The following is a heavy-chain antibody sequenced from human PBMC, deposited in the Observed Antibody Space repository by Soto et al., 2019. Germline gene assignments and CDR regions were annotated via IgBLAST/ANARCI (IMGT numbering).Heavy chain of an antibody. CDR2: MNPNSGNT. D-gene: IGHD4-17*01. V-gene: IGHV1-8*01. CDR1: GYTFTSYD. Sequence: ASVKVSCKASGYTFTSYDINWVRQATGQGLEWMGWMNPNSGNTGYAQKFQGRVTMTRNTSISTACMELSSLRSEDTAVYHCARGVTVTTTGTLTYYYYYMDVWGKGTTVTVSS. J-gene: IGHJ6*03. CDR3: ARGVTVTTTGTLTYYYYYMDV.